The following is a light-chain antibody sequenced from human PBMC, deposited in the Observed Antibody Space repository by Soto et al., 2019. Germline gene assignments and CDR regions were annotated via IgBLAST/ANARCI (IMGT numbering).Light chain of an antibody. J-gene: IGLJ2*01. CDR1: SSNIGSNY. CDR2: RNN. V-gene: IGLV1-47*01. Sequence: QSALTQPPSASGTPGQRDTISCSGSSSNIGSNYVYWYQQLPGTAPKLLIYRNNQRPSGVPDRFSGSKSGTSASLAISGLRSEDEADYYCAAWDDSLSGVVFGGGTKLTVL. CDR3: AAWDDSLSGVV.